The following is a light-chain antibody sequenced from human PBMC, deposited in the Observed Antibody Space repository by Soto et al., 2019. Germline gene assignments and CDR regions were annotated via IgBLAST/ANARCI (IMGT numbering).Light chain of an antibody. CDR2: AAS. Sequence: DIPMTLSPSSLSASVGDRVTITCRASQGISNYLAWYQQKPGKVPKLLIYAASTLKSRVPSRFSGSGSGTDFTLTISSLQPEDVATYYWQKYNSAPHTFGQGTKLEIK. J-gene: IGKJ2*01. CDR1: QGISNY. V-gene: IGKV1-27*01. CDR3: QKYNSAPHT.